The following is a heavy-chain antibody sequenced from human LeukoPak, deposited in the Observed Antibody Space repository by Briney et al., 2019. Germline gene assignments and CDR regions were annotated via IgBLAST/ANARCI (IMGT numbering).Heavy chain of an antibody. D-gene: IGHD3-22*01. V-gene: IGHV1-69*04. Sequence: SAKVSCKASGGTFSSYAISWVRQAPGQGLEWMGRIIPILGIANYAQKFQGRVTITADKSTSTAYMELSSLRSEDTAVYYCARAPYYYDSSGYSDYWGQGTLVTVSS. J-gene: IGHJ4*02. CDR2: IIPILGIA. CDR3: ARAPYYYDSSGYSDY. CDR1: GGTFSSYA.